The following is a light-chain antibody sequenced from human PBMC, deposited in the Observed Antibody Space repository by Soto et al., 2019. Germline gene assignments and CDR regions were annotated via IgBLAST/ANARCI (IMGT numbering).Light chain of an antibody. V-gene: IGKV1-5*01. Sequence: DIKMYESPSTLSASVGDRITITCRASQSISSLLAWYQQKPGKAPKLLISDASSLENWVPARFSGSGSGTEFTLTISSLQSEDFAVYYCQQYNNWPPVTFGQGT. J-gene: IGKJ1*01. CDR2: DAS. CDR3: QQYNNWPPVT. CDR1: QSISSL.